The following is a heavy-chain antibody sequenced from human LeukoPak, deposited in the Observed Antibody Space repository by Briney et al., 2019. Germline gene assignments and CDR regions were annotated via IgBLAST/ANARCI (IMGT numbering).Heavy chain of an antibody. CDR2: MNPNSGNT. J-gene: IGHJ5*02. Sequence: ASVKVSCKASGYTFTSYDINWGRQATGQWLEWMGWMNPNSGNTGYAQKFQGRVTMTRNTSISTAYMELSSLRSEDTAAYYCARVKSAPAARYNWFDPWGQGTLLTVSS. CDR3: ARVKSAPAARYNWFDP. V-gene: IGHV1-8*01. D-gene: IGHD2-2*01. CDR1: GYTFTSYD.